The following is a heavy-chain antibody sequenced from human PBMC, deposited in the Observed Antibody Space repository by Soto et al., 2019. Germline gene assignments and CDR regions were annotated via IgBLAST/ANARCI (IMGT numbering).Heavy chain of an antibody. J-gene: IGHJ6*03. Sequence: SETLSLTCAVYGGSFSGYYWSWIRQPPGKGLEWIGEINHSGSTNYNPSLKSRVTISVDTSKNQFSLKLSSVTAADTAVYYCARDRRVGEYQLLSYYYYMVVWGKGTTVTV. V-gene: IGHV4-34*01. CDR3: ARDRRVGEYQLLSYYYYMVV. D-gene: IGHD2-2*01. CDR2: INHSGST. CDR1: GGSFSGYY.